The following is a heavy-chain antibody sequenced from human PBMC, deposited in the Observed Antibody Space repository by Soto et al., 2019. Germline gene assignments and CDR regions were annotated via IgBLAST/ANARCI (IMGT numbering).Heavy chain of an antibody. CDR2: IIPIFGTI. Sequence: QVQLLQSGAEVKKPGSSVRVSCEASGGTFRTYAISWVRQAPGQGLEWMGEIIPIFGTINYAQNLQGRLTITADESTATVHMDLTSLRSDDTALYYCAKGTVAGTPTSYYYYGMDVWGQGTTVTVSS. J-gene: IGHJ6*02. D-gene: IGHD6-19*01. V-gene: IGHV1-69*12. CDR1: GGTFRTYA. CDR3: AKGTVAGTPTSYYYYGMDV.